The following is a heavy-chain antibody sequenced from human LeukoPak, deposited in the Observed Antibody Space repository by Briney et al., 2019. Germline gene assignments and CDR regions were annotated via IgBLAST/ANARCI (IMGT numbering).Heavy chain of an antibody. CDR1: GGSISSYY. Sequence: SETLSLTCSVSGGSISSYYWGWIRQPPGKGLEWIGSIYYSGSTYYNPSLKSRVTISVDTSKNQFSLKLSSVTAADTAVYYCARLTGAAAGPYYFDYWGQGTLVTVSS. D-gene: IGHD6-13*01. J-gene: IGHJ4*02. V-gene: IGHV4-39*01. CDR2: IYYSGST. CDR3: ARLTGAAAGPYYFDY.